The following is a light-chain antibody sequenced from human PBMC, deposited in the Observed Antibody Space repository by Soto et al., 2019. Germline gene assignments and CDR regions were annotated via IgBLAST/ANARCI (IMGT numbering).Light chain of an antibody. CDR2: SNK. CDR1: NSNIGKNT. Sequence: QSVLTQPPSASGTPGQRLSISCSGSNSNIGKNTVNWYHQLPRTAPKLLIYSNKQRPSGVPDRFSGSKSGTSASLAISGLQSEDEGDYYCAAWDHSLNGHMVFGGGTQLTVL. CDR3: AAWDHSLNGHMV. J-gene: IGLJ2*01. V-gene: IGLV1-44*01.